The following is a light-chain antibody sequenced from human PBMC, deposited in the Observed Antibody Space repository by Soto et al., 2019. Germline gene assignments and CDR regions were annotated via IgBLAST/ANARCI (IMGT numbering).Light chain of an antibody. V-gene: IGKV4-1*01. Sequence: DIVMTQSPDSLAVSLGERATINCKSSESVLYSSNNKNCLAWYQQKPRQPPKLLIYWASSRESGVPDRFSGSGSGTDFTLTISSLQAEDVAVYYCQQYFSTPFTFGVGAKVEIK. CDR1: ESVLYSSNNKNC. CDR3: QQYFSTPFT. CDR2: WAS. J-gene: IGKJ4*01.